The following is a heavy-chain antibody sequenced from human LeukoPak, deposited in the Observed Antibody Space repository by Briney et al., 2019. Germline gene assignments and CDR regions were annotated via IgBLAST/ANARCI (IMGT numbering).Heavy chain of an antibody. Sequence: SETLSLTCAVYGGSFSGYYWSWIRQPPGKGLEWIGSIYYSGSTYYNPSLKSRVTISVDTSKNQFSLKLSSVTAADTAVYYCARDRKDGDFWSAVDNWFDPWGQGTLVTVSS. V-gene: IGHV4-34*01. D-gene: IGHD3-3*01. CDR1: GGSFSGYY. J-gene: IGHJ5*02. CDR2: IYYSGST. CDR3: ARDRKDGDFWSAVDNWFDP.